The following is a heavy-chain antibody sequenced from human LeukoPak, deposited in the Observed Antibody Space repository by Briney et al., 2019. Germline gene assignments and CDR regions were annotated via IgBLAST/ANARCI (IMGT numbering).Heavy chain of an antibody. D-gene: IGHD6-13*01. V-gene: IGHV3-21*01. J-gene: IGHJ5*02. CDR1: GFTFSSYS. CDR3: TSQPRYSSSWYH. Sequence: GGSLRLSCAASGFTFSSYSMNWVRQAPGKGLEWVSSISSSSSYIYYADSVKGRFTISRDNAKNSLYLQMNSLRAEDTAVYYCTSQPRYSSSWYHWGQGTLVTVSS. CDR2: ISSSSSYI.